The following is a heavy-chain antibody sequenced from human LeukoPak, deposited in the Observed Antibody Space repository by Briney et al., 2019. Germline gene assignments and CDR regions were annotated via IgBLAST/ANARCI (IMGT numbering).Heavy chain of an antibody. V-gene: IGHV3-30*18. CDR1: GFTFSSYG. CDR2: ISHDGSNK. J-gene: IGHJ6*03. Sequence: GGSLRLSCAASGFTFSSYGMHWVRQAPGKGLEWVAVISHDGSNKYYADSVKGRFTISRDNSKNTLYLQMNSLRAEDTAVYYCAKDQEGGVYYYYYMDVWGKGTTVTVSS. D-gene: IGHD3-16*01. CDR3: AKDQEGGVYYYYYMDV.